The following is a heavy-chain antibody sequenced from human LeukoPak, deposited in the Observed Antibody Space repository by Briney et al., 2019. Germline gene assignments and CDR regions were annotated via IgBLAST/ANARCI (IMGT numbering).Heavy chain of an antibody. Sequence: GGSLRLSCAASGFTFKNYAMSRVRQAPGKRPEWVSSLTDSGGTTYYVDSVKGRFTISRDNSKNTLYLHMNSLRAEDTAMYYCAKKRDAFDIWGQGTVVAVSS. CDR1: GFTFKNYA. D-gene: IGHD5-24*01. J-gene: IGHJ3*02. CDR2: LTDSGGTT. CDR3: AKKRDAFDI. V-gene: IGHV3-23*01.